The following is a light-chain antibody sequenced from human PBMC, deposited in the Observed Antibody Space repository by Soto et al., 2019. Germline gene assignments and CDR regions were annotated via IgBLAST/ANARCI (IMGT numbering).Light chain of an antibody. CDR3: QQRSNWPWT. V-gene: IGKV3-11*01. CDR1: ESVSTF. Sequence: EIVLTQSPGTLALSPGERATLSCRASESVSTFLAWYQQKPGQAPRLLIYEASSRATGIPARFSGGGSGTVFTLTISRLEPEDFAVYYCQQRSNWPWTFGKGNKVDI. J-gene: IGKJ1*01. CDR2: EAS.